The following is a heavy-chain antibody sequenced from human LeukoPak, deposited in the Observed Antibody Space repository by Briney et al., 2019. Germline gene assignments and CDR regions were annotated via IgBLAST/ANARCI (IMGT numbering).Heavy chain of an antibody. V-gene: IGHV4-39*07. CDR3: ARGDRDIVLMVYADYYYMDV. D-gene: IGHD2-8*01. Sequence: SETLSLTCTVSGGSISSSSYYWGWIRQPPGKGLEWIGSIYYSRSTYYNPSLKSRVTISVDTSENQFSLKLSSVTAADTAVYYCARGDRDIVLMVYADYYYMDVWGKGTTVTVSS. CDR2: IYYSRST. J-gene: IGHJ6*03. CDR1: GGSISSSSYY.